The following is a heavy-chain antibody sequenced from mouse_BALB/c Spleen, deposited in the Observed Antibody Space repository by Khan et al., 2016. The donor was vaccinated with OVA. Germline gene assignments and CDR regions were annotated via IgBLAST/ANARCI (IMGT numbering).Heavy chain of an antibody. CDR2: ISYSGST. D-gene: IGHD2-2*01. J-gene: IGHJ4*01. V-gene: IGHV3-2*02. CDR1: GYSITSDYA. Sequence: EVQPQESGPGLVKPSQSLSLTCTVTGYSITSDYAWNWIRQFPGNKLEWMGYISYSGSTNYNTALKSRISITRDTSKNQFFLQLNSVTTEDTAPYYCARNGSRYNYAMDYWGQGTSVTVSS. CDR3: ARNGSRYNYAMDY.